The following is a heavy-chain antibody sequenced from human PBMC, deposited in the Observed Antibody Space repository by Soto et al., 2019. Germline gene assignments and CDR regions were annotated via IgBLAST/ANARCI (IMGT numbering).Heavy chain of an antibody. CDR3: RGGESPNTAYFSFY. Sequence: GGSLKLSCTGIWFPFDDFAIKWVRQARGRGLEWVGFIKNKSNQEKKEYAGAVKGRFTISRDTSKGIAYLKMNSLNIEDSAVYYCRGGESPNTAYFSFYWGQGT. J-gene: IGHJ4*02. CDR1: WFPFDDFA. D-gene: IGHD3-16*01. V-gene: IGHV3-49*04. CDR2: IKNKSNQEKK.